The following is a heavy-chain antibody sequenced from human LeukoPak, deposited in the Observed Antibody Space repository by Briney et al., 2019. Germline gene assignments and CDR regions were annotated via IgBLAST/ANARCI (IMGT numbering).Heavy chain of an antibody. CDR1: GFAFNNYV. V-gene: IGHV3-23*01. CDR3: AKDSTASGSYYGMDT. D-gene: IGHD5-12*01. J-gene: IGHJ6*02. CDR2: ISGSGGST. Sequence: GGSLRLSCAASGFAFNNYVMNWVRQAPGKGLEWVSSISGSGGSTYYTDSVKGRFTISRDNSKNTLFLQMNSLRAEDTAVYSCAKDSTASGSYYGMDTWGQGTTVTVSS.